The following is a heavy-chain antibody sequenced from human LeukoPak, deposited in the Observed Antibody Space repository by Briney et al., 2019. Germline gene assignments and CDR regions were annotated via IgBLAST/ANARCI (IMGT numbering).Heavy chain of an antibody. CDR1: GYSFTSYW. D-gene: IGHD2-15*01. Sequence: GESLQISCKGSGYSFTSYWISWVRQMPGKGLEWMGRIDPSDSYTNYSPSFQGHVTISADKSISTAYLQWSSLKASDTAMYYCATGYCSGGSCYSFDYWGQGTLVTVSS. CDR3: ATGYCSGGSCYSFDY. V-gene: IGHV5-10-1*01. CDR2: IDPSDSYT. J-gene: IGHJ4*02.